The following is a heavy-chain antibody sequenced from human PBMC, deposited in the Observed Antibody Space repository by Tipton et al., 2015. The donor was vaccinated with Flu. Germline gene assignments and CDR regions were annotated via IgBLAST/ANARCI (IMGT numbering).Heavy chain of an antibody. Sequence: TLSLTCAVYGGSFSAYQWTWIRQSPGKGLEWIGEINQSGSTKYNPPLKSRVSMSVDTSENQFSLRLTSVTAADTAIYYCARRSIWNYGGLAAFDIWGQGTKVTVSS. CDR3: ARRSIWNYGGLAAFDI. V-gene: IGHV4-34*01. CDR2: INQSGST. D-gene: IGHD1-7*01. J-gene: IGHJ3*02. CDR1: GGSFSAYQ.